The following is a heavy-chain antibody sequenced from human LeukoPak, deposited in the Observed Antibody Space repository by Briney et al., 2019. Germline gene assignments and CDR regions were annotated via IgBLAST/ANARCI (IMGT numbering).Heavy chain of an antibody. V-gene: IGHV3-23*01. CDR1: GFTFSSYA. J-gene: IGHJ4*02. CDR3: AKVPRLVSYDSVDY. CDR2: ISGSGGST. Sequence: PGGSLRLSCAASGFTFSSYAMSGDRQAPGKGREWVSPISGSGGSTYSADSVKGRFTISRDNSKNTLYLQMNSLGAEDTAVYYCAKVPRLVSYDSVDYWGQGTLVTVSS. D-gene: IGHD3-3*01.